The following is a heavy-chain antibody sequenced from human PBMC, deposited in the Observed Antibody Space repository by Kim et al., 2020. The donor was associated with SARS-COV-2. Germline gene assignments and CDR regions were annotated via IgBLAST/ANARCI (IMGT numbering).Heavy chain of an antibody. V-gene: IGHV4-31*03. CDR2: IYYSGST. J-gene: IGHJ2*01. CDR3: ARSEYYEILTGSTRWYFDL. Sequence: SETLSLTCTVSGDSISSGGHFWSWIRQHPGKGPEWIGYIYYSGSTYYNPSLKSRLTISVDPSKNQFSLKLSSVTAADTAVYYCARSEYYEILTGSTRWYFDLWGRGTLVTVSS. CDR1: GDSISSGGHF. D-gene: IGHD3-9*01.